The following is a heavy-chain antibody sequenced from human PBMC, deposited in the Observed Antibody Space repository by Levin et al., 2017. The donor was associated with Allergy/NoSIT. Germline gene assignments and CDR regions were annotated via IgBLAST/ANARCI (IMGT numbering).Heavy chain of an antibody. CDR2: INPSGGST. Sequence: EASVKVSCKASGYTFTSYYMHWVRQAPGQGLEWMGIINPSGGSTSYAQKFQGRVTMTRDTSTSTVYMELSSLRSEDTAVYYCARGPLDIVVVPAAMLGDLGDYDYYMDVWGKGTTVTVSS. D-gene: IGHD2-2*01. CDR3: ARGPLDIVVVPAAMLGDLGDYDYYMDV. V-gene: IGHV1-46*01. J-gene: IGHJ6*03. CDR1: GYTFTSYY.